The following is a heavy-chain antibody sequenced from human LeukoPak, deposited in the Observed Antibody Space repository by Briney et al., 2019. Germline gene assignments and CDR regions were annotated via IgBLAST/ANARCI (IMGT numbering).Heavy chain of an antibody. CDR1: GFTFSSYG. V-gene: IGHV3-30*02. J-gene: IGHJ3*02. CDR3: LWYPPSDDAFDI. CDR2: IRYDGSNK. D-gene: IGHD1-14*01. Sequence: QSGGSLRLSCAASGFTFSSYGMHWVRQAPGKGLEWVAFIRYDGSNKYYADSVKGRFTISRDNSKNTLYLQMNSLRAEDTAVYYCLWYPPSDDAFDIWGQGTMVTVSS.